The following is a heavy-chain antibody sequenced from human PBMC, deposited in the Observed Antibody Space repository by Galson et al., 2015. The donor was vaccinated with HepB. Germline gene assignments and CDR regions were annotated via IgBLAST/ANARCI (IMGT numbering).Heavy chain of an antibody. J-gene: IGHJ4*02. V-gene: IGHV1-69*13. D-gene: IGHD3-16*01. CDR2: IIPIFGTA. CDR1: GGTFSSYA. CDR3: ARDGPGGAHFGY. Sequence: SVKVSCKASGGTFSSYAISWVRQAPGQGLEWMGGIIPIFGTANYAQKFQGRVTITADESTSTAYMELSSLRSEDTAVYYCARDGPGGAHFGYWGQGTLVTVSS.